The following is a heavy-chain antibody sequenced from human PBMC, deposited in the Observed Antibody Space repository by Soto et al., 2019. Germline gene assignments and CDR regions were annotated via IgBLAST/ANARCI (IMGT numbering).Heavy chain of an antibody. Sequence: EVQLLESGGGLGQPGGSLRLSCAASGFTFSSSAMSWVRQAPGKGLEWVSGINNNGANTYYADSVKGRFTISRDNSKNPLSLQITSLRAEDTAVYYCAKIPITIRLGMDVWGQGTTVTVSS. CDR3: AKIPITIRLGMDV. J-gene: IGHJ6*02. CDR1: GFTFSSSA. D-gene: IGHD3-3*01. V-gene: IGHV3-23*01. CDR2: INNNGANT.